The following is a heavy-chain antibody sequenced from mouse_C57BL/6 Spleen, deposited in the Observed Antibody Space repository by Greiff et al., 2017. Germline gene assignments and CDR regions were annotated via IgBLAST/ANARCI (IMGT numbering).Heavy chain of an antibody. CDR3: ARLLRTFWYFGV. CDR1: GYTFTDYY. Sequence: VQLVESGAELVRPGASVKLSCKASGYTFTDYYINWVKQRPGQGLAWIARIYPGSGNTYYNEKFKGKATLTVDKSSRTAYLQLSSLTSEDSAVYYCARLLRTFWYFGVWGTGTTVTVSS. D-gene: IGHD1-1*01. CDR2: IYPGSGNT. J-gene: IGHJ1*03. V-gene: IGHV1-76*01.